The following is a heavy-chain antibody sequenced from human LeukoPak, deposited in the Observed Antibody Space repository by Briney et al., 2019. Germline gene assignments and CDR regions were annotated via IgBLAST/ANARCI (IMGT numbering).Heavy chain of an antibody. CDR2: IYTSGST. CDR1: GGSISSYY. CDR3: ARHPPYVRAGYFDY. Sequence: SETLSLTCTVSGGSISSYYWSWIRQPPGKGLEWIGYIYTSGSTNYNPSLKSRGTISVDTSKNQFSLKLSSVTAADTAVYYCARHPPYVRAGYFDYWGQGTLVTVSS. V-gene: IGHV4-4*09. D-gene: IGHD3-16*01. J-gene: IGHJ4*02.